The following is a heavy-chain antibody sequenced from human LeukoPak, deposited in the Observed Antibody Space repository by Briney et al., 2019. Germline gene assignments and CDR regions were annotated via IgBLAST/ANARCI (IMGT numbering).Heavy chain of an antibody. CDR2: IIPIFGTA. J-gene: IGHJ6*03. CDR1: GGTFSSYA. V-gene: IGHV1-69*01. Sequence: SVKLSCKASGGTFSSYAISWVRQAPGQGLEWMGGIIPIFGTANYAQKFQGRVTITADESTSTAYMELSSLRSEDTAVYYCARAYSSSPRHKSYYYYYYMDVWGKGTTVTVSS. CDR3: ARAYSSSPRHKSYYYYYYMDV. D-gene: IGHD6-6*01.